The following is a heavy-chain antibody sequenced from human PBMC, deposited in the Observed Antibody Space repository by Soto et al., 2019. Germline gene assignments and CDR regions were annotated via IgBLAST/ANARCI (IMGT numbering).Heavy chain of an antibody. CDR2: IIPIFGTA. D-gene: IGHD4-17*01. CDR1: GGTFSSYA. CDR3: ARLSYGDLKPFDY. V-gene: IGHV1-69*05. Sequence: SVKVSCKASGGTFSSYAISWVRQAPGQGLEWMGGIIPIFGTANYAQKFQGRVTMTRDTSTSTAYMELSSLRSEDTAVYYCARLSYGDLKPFDYWGQGTLVTAPQ. J-gene: IGHJ4*02.